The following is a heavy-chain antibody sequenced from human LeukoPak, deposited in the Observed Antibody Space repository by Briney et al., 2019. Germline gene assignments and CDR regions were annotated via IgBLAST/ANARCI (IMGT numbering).Heavy chain of an antibody. CDR3: ARDGGSGVDY. CDR1: GFTLTTYG. D-gene: IGHD3-10*01. J-gene: IGHJ4*02. CDR2: IWYDGSKK. V-gene: IGHV3-33*01. Sequence: GGSLRLSCAASGFTLTTYGTHWLRQAPGKGLEWVAVIWYDGSKKFYGDSVKGRFTVSRDTSENTMYLQMNTLRAEDTAVYYCARDGGSGVDYWGQGTLVTVYS.